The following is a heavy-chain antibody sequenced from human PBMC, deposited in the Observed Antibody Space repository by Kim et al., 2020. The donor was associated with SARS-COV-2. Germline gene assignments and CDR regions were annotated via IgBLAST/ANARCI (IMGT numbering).Heavy chain of an antibody. V-gene: IGHV1-8*01. Sequence: TGYAQKFQGRVTMTRNTSLSTAYMELSSLGSEDTAVYYCARGGGMFGMDVWGQGTTVTVSS. J-gene: IGHJ6*02. CDR3: ARGGGMFGMDV. CDR2: T. D-gene: IGHD3-16*01.